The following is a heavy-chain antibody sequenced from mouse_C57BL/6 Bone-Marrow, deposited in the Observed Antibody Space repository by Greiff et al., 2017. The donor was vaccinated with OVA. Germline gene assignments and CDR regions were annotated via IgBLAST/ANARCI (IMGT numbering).Heavy chain of an antibody. J-gene: IGHJ4*01. CDR3: ARGFYAMDY. CDR2: INYDGSST. CDR1: GFTFSDYY. Sequence: EVQLVESEGGLVQPGSSMTLSCTASGFTFSDYYMAWVRQVPEKGLEWVANINYDGSSTYYLDSLKSRFIISRDNAKNILYLQMSSLKSEDTATYYCARGFYAMDYWGQGTSVTVSS. V-gene: IGHV5-16*01.